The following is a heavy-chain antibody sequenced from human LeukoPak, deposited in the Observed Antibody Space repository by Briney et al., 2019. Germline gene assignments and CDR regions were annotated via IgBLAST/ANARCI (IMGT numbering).Heavy chain of an antibody. V-gene: IGHV3-23*01. CDR1: GFTFDDYG. CDR3: AREHDLWHEGGNWFDA. Sequence: PGGSLRLSCATSGFTFDDYGMSWVRQAPGKGLEWVSALSAGKQIPYYADSVKGRFTVSRDNSKNTLYLQLSSLRAEDTAVYYCAREHDLWHEGGNWFDAWGQGSLVTVSS. J-gene: IGHJ5*02. D-gene: IGHD3-3*01. CDR2: LSAGKQIP.